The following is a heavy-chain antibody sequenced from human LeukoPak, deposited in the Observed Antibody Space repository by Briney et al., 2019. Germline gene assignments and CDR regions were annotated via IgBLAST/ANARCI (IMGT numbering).Heavy chain of an antibody. J-gene: IGHJ4*02. CDR1: GFTFSTYS. D-gene: IGHD4-17*01. V-gene: IGHV3-21*01. CDR2: ITSSSHI. CDR3: ARDYYGDYVFDY. Sequence: PGGSLRLSCATSGFTFSTYSMNWVRQAPGMGLEWVSSITSSSHIYYADSVKGRFTISRDNAKNSLYLQMNSLRAEDTAVYYCARDYYGDYVFDYWGQGTLVSVSS.